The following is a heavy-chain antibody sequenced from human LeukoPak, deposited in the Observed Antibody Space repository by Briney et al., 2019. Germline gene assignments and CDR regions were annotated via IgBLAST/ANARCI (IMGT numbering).Heavy chain of an antibody. J-gene: IGHJ4*02. D-gene: IGHD6-13*01. V-gene: IGHV3-30*02. CDR3: ARGGAGVYFFDY. CDR1: GFTFSSYG. Sequence: GGSLRLSCAASGFTFSSYGMHWVRQAPGKGLKWVAFIRYDGSNKYYADSVKGRFTISRGNSKNMLFLQMNSLRAEDTAVYYCARGGAGVYFFDYWGQGILVTVSS. CDR2: IRYDGSNK.